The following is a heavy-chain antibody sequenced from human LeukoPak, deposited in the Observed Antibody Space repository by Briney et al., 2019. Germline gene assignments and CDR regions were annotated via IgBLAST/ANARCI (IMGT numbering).Heavy chain of an antibody. Sequence: SETLSLTCTVSGGSTSSYYWSWIRQPPGKGLEWIGYIYYSGCTNYNPSLKSRVTISVDTSKNQFSLKLSSVTAADTAVYYCAGYSSGWEDYWGQGTLVTVSS. CDR2: IYYSGCT. CDR1: GGSTSSYY. V-gene: IGHV4-59*01. CDR3: AGYSSGWEDY. D-gene: IGHD6-19*01. J-gene: IGHJ4*02.